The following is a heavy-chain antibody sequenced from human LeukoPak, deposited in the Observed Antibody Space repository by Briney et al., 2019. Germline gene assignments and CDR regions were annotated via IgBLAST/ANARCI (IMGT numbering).Heavy chain of an antibody. V-gene: IGHV3-33*01. J-gene: IGHJ4*02. Sequence: GGSLRLSCAASGFTFSSYGMHWVRQAPGKGLEWVAVIWYDGSNKYCADSVKGRFTISRDNSKNTLYLQMNSLRAEDTAVYYCAREEYSSSCFDYWGQGTLVTVSS. CDR2: IWYDGSNK. CDR1: GFTFSSYG. D-gene: IGHD6-6*01. CDR3: AREEYSSSCFDY.